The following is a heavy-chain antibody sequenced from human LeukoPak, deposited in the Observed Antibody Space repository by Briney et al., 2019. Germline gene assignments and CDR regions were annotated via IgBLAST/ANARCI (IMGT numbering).Heavy chain of an antibody. CDR2: ISYSGST. CDR1: GGSISNSNYY. D-gene: IGHD2-21*02. J-gene: IGHJ3*02. Sequence: ASETLSLTCTVSGGSISNSNYYWGWIRQPPGKGLEWIGSISYSGSTYYNPSLKSRVTTSLDMSKNQFSLKLNSVTAADTAMYYCARDIVVVTAHAFDIWGQGTMVTVSS. CDR3: ARDIVVVTAHAFDI. V-gene: IGHV4-39*07.